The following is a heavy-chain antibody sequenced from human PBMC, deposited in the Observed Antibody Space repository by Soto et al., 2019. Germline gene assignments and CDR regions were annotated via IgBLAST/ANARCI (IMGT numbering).Heavy chain of an antibody. J-gene: IGHJ3*02. Sequence: GGSLRLSCAASGFTVSSNYMSWVRQAPGKGLEWVSVIYSGGSTYYADSVKGRFTISRDNSKNTLYLQMNSLRAEDTAVYYCAGVFHYYDSSGYSDAFDIWGQGTMVTVSS. CDR1: GFTVSSNY. D-gene: IGHD3-22*01. CDR2: IYSGGST. CDR3: AGVFHYYDSSGYSDAFDI. V-gene: IGHV3-53*01.